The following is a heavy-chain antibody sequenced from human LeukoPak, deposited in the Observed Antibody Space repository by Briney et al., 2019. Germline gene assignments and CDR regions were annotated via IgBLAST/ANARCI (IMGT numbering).Heavy chain of an antibody. D-gene: IGHD2-2*02. CDR3: ARLNIPMGTFDY. CDR1: GYTFTGYY. V-gene: IGHV1-2*02. CDR2: INSDCGGT. Sequence: LAASVKVSCKASGYTFTGYYMHWVRQAPGQGLEWMGWINSDCGGTNYAQKFQGRVTMTRDTSISTAYMELSRLTSDDTAVYFCARLNIPMGTFDYWGQGTLVTVSS. J-gene: IGHJ4*02.